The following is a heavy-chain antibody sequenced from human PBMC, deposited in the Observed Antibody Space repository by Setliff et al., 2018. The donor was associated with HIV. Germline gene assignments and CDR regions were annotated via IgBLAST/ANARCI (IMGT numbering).Heavy chain of an antibody. V-gene: IGHV4-4*02. CDR3: ARPSTRGYSYAVYDY. J-gene: IGHJ4*02. D-gene: IGHD5-18*01. CDR1: GGSITSSNW. Sequence: LSLTCTVSGGSITSSNWWSWVRQPPGKGLEWIGEIYHSGTTNYNPSLKSRVTISVDTSKNQFSLKLSSVTAADTAVYYCARPSTRGYSYAVYDYWGQGTLVTVSS. CDR2: IYHSGTT.